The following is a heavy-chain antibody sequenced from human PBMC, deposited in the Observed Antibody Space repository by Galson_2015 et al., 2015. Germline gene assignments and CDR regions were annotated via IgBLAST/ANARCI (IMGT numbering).Heavy chain of an antibody. CDR1: GFTFSSYW. V-gene: IGHV3-74*01. CDR3: ARAGYYDSSGYDY. Sequence: SLRLSCAASGFTFSSYWMHWVRHAPGKGLVWVSRINSDGSSTSYADSVKGRFTISRDNAKNTLYLQMNSLRAEDTAVYYCARAGYYDSSGYDYWGQGTLVTVSS. J-gene: IGHJ4*02. D-gene: IGHD3-22*01. CDR2: INSDGSST.